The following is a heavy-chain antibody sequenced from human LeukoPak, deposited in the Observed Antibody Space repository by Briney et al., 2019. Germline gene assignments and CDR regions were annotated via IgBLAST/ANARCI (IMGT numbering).Heavy chain of an antibody. D-gene: IGHD3-9*01. CDR2: INPNTGDT. J-gene: IGHJ4*02. Sequence: GASVKVSCKASGYTFTGYYMHWVRQAPGQGLEWMGWINPNTGDTNSAQKFQGRVTMTEDTSTDTAYMELNSLRSEDTAVYYCAAVRKDILTGLDYWGQGTLVTVSS. V-gene: IGHV1-2*02. CDR3: AAVRKDILTGLDY. CDR1: GYTFTGYY.